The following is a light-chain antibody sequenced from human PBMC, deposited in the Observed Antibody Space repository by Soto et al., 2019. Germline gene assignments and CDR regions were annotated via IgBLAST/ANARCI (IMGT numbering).Light chain of an antibody. CDR1: QSVGNT. CDR2: ATS. V-gene: IGKV3-15*01. J-gene: IGKJ4*01. Sequence: IGVTQSPATLYVSPGERATLSCRASQSVGNTFAWYQQKPGQAPRLLIFATSTRATGFPARFSGSGSGTEFTLTISSLQSEDFAVYYCQQYGDWPLTFGGGAKVEIE. CDR3: QQYGDWPLT.